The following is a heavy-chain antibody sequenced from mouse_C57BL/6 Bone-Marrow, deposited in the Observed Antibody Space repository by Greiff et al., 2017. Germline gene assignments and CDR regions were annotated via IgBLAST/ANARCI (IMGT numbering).Heavy chain of an antibody. V-gene: IGHV14-4*01. D-gene: IGHD1-1*01. CDR3: TPNYGSSDWYFDV. J-gene: IGHJ1*03. CDR1: GFNIKDDY. Sequence: VQLQQSGAELVRPGASVKLSCTASGFNIKDDYMHWVKQRPEQGLEWIGWIDPENGDTEYASKFQGKATITADTSSNTAYLQLSSLTSEDTAVYYCTPNYGSSDWYFDVWGTGTTVTVSS. CDR2: IDPENGDT.